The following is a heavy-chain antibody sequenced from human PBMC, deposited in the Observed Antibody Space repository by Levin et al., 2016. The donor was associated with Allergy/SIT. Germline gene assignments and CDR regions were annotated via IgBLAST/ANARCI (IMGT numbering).Heavy chain of an antibody. Sequence: ASVKVSCKVSGYTLTELSMHWVRQAPGKGLEWMGGFDPEDGETIYAQKFQGRVTMTEDTSTDTAYMELSSLRSEDTAVYYCATWPWGGGYSTHDYWGQGTLVTVSS. CDR1: GYTLTELS. D-gene: IGHD3-3*01. CDR3: ATWPWGGGYSTHDY. CDR2: FDPEDGET. V-gene: IGHV1-24*01. J-gene: IGHJ4*02.